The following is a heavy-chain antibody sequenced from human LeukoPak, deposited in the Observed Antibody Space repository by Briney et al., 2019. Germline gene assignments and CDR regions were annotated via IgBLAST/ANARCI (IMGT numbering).Heavy chain of an antibody. CDR1: GYTFTSYD. CDR2: MNPNSGNT. D-gene: IGHD2-2*01. Sequence: RASVKVSCKASGYTFTSYDINWVRQATRQWLEWMGWMNPNSGNTGYAQKFQGRVTMTRNTSISTAYMELSSLRSEDTAVYYCARELGYCSSTSCPWGQGTLVTVSS. J-gene: IGHJ5*02. V-gene: IGHV1-8*01. CDR3: ARELGYCSSTSCP.